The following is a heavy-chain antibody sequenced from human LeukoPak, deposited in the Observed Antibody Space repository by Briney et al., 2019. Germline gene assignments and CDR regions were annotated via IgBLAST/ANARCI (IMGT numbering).Heavy chain of an antibody. CDR3: ARAGYCSSTSCYFDY. V-gene: IGHV4-59*01. D-gene: IGHD2-2*01. CDR1: GGSIRSYY. J-gene: IGHJ4*02. Sequence: TSETLSLTCTVSGGSIRSYYWSWIRQPPGKGLEWIGYIYYSGSTNYNPSLKSRVTISVDTSKNQFSLKLSSVTAADTAVYYCARAGYCSSTSCYFDYWGQGTLVTVSS. CDR2: IYYSGST.